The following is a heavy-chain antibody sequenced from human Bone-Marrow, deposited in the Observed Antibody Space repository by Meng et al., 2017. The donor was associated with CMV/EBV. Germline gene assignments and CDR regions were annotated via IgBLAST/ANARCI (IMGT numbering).Heavy chain of an antibody. CDR1: GGTFSSYT. CDR3: ARDVYQLLIFDY. J-gene: IGHJ4*02. D-gene: IGHD2-2*01. CDR2: IIPILGIA. Sequence: SVKVSCKASGGTFSSYTISWVRQAPGQGLEWMGRIIPILGIANYAQKFQGRVTMTRDTSISTAYMELSRLRSDDTAVYYCARDVYQLLIFDYWGQGTLVTVSS. V-gene: IGHV1-69*04.